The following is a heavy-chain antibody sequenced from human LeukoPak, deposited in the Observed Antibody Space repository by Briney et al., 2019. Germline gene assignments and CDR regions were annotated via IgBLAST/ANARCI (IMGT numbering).Heavy chain of an antibody. J-gene: IGHJ5*02. CDR2: MNPNSGNT. CDR3: ASRAMVRGVSGENWFDP. D-gene: IGHD3-10*01. CDR1: GYTFTSYD. V-gene: IGHV1-8*01. Sequence: ASVKVSCKASGYTFTSYDINWVRQATGQGLEWMGWMNPNSGNTGYAQEFQGRVTMTRNTSISTAYMELGSLRSEDTAVYYCASRAMVRGVSGENWFDPWGQGTLVTVSS.